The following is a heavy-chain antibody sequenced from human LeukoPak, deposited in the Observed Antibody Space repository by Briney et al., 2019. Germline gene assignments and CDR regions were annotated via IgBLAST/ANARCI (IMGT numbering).Heavy chain of an antibody. V-gene: IGHV3-33*06. CDR2: IWYDGSNK. Sequence: PGGSLRLSCAASGFTFSSYGMHWVRQAPGKGLEWVAVIWYDGSNKYYADSVKGRFTISRDNSKNTLYLQMNSLRAEDTAVYYCAKDRFWSGYFGFDYWGQGTLVTVSS. D-gene: IGHD3-3*01. J-gene: IGHJ4*02. CDR3: AKDRFWSGYFGFDY. CDR1: GFTFSSYG.